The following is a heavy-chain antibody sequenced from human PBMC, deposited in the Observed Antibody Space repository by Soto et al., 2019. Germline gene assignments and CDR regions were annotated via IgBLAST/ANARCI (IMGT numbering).Heavy chain of an antibody. CDR2: ISAYNGNT. J-gene: IGHJ4*02. CDR1: GYTFTSYG. V-gene: IGHV1-18*04. CDR3: ARVYLARASLGI. D-gene: IGHD3-3*02. Sequence: ASVKVSCKASGYTFTSYGISWVRQAPGQGLEWMGWISAYNGNTNYAQKLQGRVTLTTDTFTSTAYMELRSLRSDDTAVYYCARVYLARASLGIWGQGTLVTVSS.